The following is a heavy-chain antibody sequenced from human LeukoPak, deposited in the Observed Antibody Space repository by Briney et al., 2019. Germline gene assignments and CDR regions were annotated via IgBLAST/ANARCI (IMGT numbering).Heavy chain of an antibody. J-gene: IGHJ4*02. CDR3: AREAVSDYIGDYFDY. D-gene: IGHD4-17*01. CDR1: GGSISSYY. V-gene: IGHV4-59*12. Sequence: SETLSLTCTVSGGSISSYYWSWIRQPPGKGLEWIGYIYYSGSTNYNPSLKSRVTISVDTSKNQFSLKLSSVTAADTAVYYCAREAVSDYIGDYFDYWGQGTLVTVSS. CDR2: IYYSGST.